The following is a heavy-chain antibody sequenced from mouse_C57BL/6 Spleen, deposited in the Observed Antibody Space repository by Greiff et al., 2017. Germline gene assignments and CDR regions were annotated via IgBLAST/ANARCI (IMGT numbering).Heavy chain of an antibody. V-gene: IGHV1-76*01. Sequence: SGAELVRPGASVKLSCKASGYTFTDYYINWVKQRPGQGLEWIARIYPGSGNTYYNEKFKGKATLTAEKSSSTAYMHLSSLTSEDSAVYFCARDLSFRGAMDYWGQGTSVTVSS. CDR2: IYPGSGNT. CDR3: ARDLSFRGAMDY. J-gene: IGHJ4*01. CDR1: GYTFTDYY. D-gene: IGHD1-2*01.